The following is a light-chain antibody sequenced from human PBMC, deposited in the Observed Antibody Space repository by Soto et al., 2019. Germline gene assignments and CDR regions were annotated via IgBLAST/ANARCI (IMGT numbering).Light chain of an antibody. CDR1: QTVSIDV. Sequence: EIVLTQSPGILSLSLGDRATHPRTASQTVSIDVLAWYQQKPGQVPRLLIYGASTRATDVPDRFRGSGSRADFPLTISRLEPEHFAVYYCQQYSSSPPRTFGQGTKVDIK. J-gene: IGKJ1*01. CDR2: GAS. V-gene: IGKV3-20*01. CDR3: QQYSSSPPRT.